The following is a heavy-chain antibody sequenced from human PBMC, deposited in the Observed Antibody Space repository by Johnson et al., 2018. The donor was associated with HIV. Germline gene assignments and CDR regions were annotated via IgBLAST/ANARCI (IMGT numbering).Heavy chain of an antibody. Sequence: QVQLVESGGGVVQPGRSLRLSCAASDFPFSNNAIHWVRQAPGKGLEWVAVISYDGTNTYYADSVRGRFTISRDNSRNTVSLQMIILRPKDTAMYYCASGVTARAPLLIWGQGTMVTVSS. CDR1: DFPFSNNA. J-gene: IGHJ3*02. CDR3: ASGVTARAPLLI. V-gene: IGHV3-30*14. D-gene: IGHD6-6*01. CDR2: ISYDGTNT.